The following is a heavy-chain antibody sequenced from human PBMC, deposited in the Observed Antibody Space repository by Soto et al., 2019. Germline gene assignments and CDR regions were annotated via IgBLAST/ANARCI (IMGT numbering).Heavy chain of an antibody. CDR2: IYSGGST. Sequence: ESGGGLVQPGGSLRLSCAASGFTVSSNYMSWVRRAPGKGLEWVAVIYSGGSTYYADSMKGRFIISSDNSENTLFLQMNSLRAEDTAVYYCGRDKAVGATDYWGQGTLVTVS. D-gene: IGHD1-26*01. J-gene: IGHJ4*02. CDR1: GFTVSSNY. CDR3: GRDKAVGATDY. V-gene: IGHV3-66*01.